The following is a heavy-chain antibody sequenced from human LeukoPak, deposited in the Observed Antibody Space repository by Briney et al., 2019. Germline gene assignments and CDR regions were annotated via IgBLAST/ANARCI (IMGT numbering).Heavy chain of an antibody. J-gene: IGHJ6*02. Sequence: GSSVKVSCKASGGTFSSYAISWVRQAPGQGLEWMGGIIPIFGTANYAQKFQGRVTITADESTSTAYMELSSLRSEDTAVYYCARDHRVAGLVVPAARDYYYGMDVWDQGTTVTVSS. CDR3: ARDHRVAGLVVPAARDYYYGMDV. D-gene: IGHD2-2*01. V-gene: IGHV1-69*01. CDR2: IIPIFGTA. CDR1: GGTFSSYA.